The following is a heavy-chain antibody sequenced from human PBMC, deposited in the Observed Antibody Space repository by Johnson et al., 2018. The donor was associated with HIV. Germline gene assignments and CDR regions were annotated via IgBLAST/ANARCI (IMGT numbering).Heavy chain of an antibody. J-gene: IGHJ3*02. CDR2: ISYDGSNK. D-gene: IGHD3-10*02. V-gene: IGHV3-30-3*01. Sequence: VQLVESGGGVVQPGRSLRLSCAASGFTFSSYAMHWVRQAPGKGLDWVAVISYDGSNKYYADSVKGRFTISRDNSKNTLYLQMNSLRAEDTAVYYCARDFMYAFDIWGQGTMVTVSS. CDR1: GFTFSSYA. CDR3: ARDFMYAFDI.